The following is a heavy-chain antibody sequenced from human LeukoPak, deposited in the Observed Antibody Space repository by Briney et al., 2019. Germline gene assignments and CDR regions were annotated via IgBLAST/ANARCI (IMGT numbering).Heavy chain of an antibody. Sequence: GGSLRLSCAASGFTFSNYAMHWVRQAPGKGLEWVAVISSDGSNKYYTDSVKGRFTISRDNSKNTLYLQMNSLRAEDTAVYYCARLHNNYGYHDFFDYWGQGTLVTVSS. J-gene: IGHJ4*02. D-gene: IGHD5-18*01. CDR2: ISSDGSNK. V-gene: IGHV3-30*03. CDR1: GFTFSNYA. CDR3: ARLHNNYGYHDFFDY.